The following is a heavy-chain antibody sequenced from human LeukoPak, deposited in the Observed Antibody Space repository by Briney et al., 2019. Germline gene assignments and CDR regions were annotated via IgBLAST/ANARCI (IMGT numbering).Heavy chain of an antibody. CDR1: GFTFSSYA. J-gene: IGHJ4*02. Sequence: PGGSLRLSCAASGFTFSSYAMSWVRQAPGKGLEWVSAISGSGGSTYYADSVKGRFTISRDNSKNTLYLQMNSLRAEDTAVYYCAKVNGWLIWFGELLPDYWGQGTLVTVSS. CDR3: AKVNGWLIWFGELLPDY. D-gene: IGHD3-10*01. CDR2: ISGSGGST. V-gene: IGHV3-23*01.